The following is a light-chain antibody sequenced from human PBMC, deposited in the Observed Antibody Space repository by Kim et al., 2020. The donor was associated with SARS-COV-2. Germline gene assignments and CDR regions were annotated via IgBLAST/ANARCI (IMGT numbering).Light chain of an antibody. V-gene: IGKV3-11*01. J-gene: IGKJ4*01. CDR2: DAC. Sequence: GHRSSHACRASQSVDSYLASDPQKPGQAPRLLSNDACKRATGVPARFSGSGSGTAFHLPISSLEPEDFAVYYCQQRGNWVTFGGGTKLEI. CDR3: QQRGNWVT. CDR1: QSVDSY.